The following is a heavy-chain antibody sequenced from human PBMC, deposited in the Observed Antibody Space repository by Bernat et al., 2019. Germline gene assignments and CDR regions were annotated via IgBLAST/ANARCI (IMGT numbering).Heavy chain of an antibody. Sequence: QVQLVESGGGVVQPGRSLRLSCAASGFTFNTYGMHWIRQAPGKGPEWVAVIWYDGSHEAFAESVKGRFTISRDDSKNTVFLQMNSLRPDDTAVYYCARGRIQPWSMVGVFDYWGQGTLVTVPS. CDR3: ARGRIQPWSMVGVFDY. J-gene: IGHJ4*02. V-gene: IGHV3-33*01. CDR1: GFTFNTYG. D-gene: IGHD5-18*01. CDR2: IWYDGSHE.